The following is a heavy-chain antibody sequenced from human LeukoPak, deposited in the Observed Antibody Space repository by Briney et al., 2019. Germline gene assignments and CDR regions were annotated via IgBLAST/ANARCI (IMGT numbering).Heavy chain of an antibody. CDR1: GGSFSGYY. CDR2: INHSGST. Sequence: SETLSLTCAVYGGSFSGYYWSWIRQPPGKGLEWIGGINHSGSTNYNPSLKSRVTISVDTSKNQFPLKLSSVTAADTAVYYCARAWGVRGVTINNWFDPWGQGTLVTVSS. D-gene: IGHD3-10*01. CDR3: ARAWGVRGVTINNWFDP. J-gene: IGHJ5*02. V-gene: IGHV4-34*01.